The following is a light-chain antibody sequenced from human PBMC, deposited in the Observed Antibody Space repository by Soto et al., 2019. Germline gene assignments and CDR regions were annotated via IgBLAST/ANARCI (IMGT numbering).Light chain of an antibody. Sequence: DIPMTQSPSTLSASVGDRVTITCRASQRISRWLAWYQQKPGKAPKLLIYEASVLQSGVPSRFSGSESGGSESGTEFTLTISSLQPDDFATYYCQHFLSYPLTFGGGTKVDI. V-gene: IGKV1-5*03. J-gene: IGKJ4*01. CDR3: QHFLSYPLT. CDR2: EAS. CDR1: QRISRW.